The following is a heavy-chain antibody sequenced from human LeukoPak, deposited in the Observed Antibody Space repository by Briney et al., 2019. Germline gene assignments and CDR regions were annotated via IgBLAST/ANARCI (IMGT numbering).Heavy chain of an antibody. Sequence: PGGSLRLSCEASGFTFSSYIMTWVRQTPGKGLEWVALISRSGGTTYYADSVKGRFTISRDNSKNTLYLQMNSLRAEDTAEYYCARRGGTESFYYFYYMDVWGKGTTVTVSS. CDR3: ARRGGTESFYYFYYMDV. CDR1: GFTFSSYI. J-gene: IGHJ6*03. V-gene: IGHV3-23*01. D-gene: IGHD2-15*01. CDR2: ISRSGGTT.